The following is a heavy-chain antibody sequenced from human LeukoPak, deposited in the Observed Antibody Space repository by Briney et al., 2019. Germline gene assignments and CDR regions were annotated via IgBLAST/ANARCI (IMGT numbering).Heavy chain of an antibody. Sequence: PSETLSLTCTVSGGSISSYYWSWIRQPPGKGLEWIGYIYTSGSTNYNPPLNSRVTISVDTSKKQFSLKLTSVTAADTAVYYCAGRVGATIWTGMEFWGQGTLVTVSS. CDR2: IYTSGST. CDR3: AGRVGATIWTGMEF. D-gene: IGHD1-26*01. J-gene: IGHJ4*02. CDR1: GGSISSYY. V-gene: IGHV4-4*08.